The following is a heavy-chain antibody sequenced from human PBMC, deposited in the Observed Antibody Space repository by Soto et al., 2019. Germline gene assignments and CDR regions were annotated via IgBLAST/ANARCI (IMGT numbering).Heavy chain of an antibody. CDR1: GGSISSYY. CDR2: IYYSGST. J-gene: IGHJ6*02. CDR3: ARNMGTALYYYGMDV. Sequence: QVQLQESGPGLVKPSETLSLTCTVSGGSISSYYWSWIRQPPGKGLEWIGYIYYSGSTNYNPSLTSRVTISVDTSKNQFSLKLSSVTAADTAVYYCARNMGTALYYYGMDVWGQGTTVTVSS. V-gene: IGHV4-59*01. D-gene: IGHD5-18*01.